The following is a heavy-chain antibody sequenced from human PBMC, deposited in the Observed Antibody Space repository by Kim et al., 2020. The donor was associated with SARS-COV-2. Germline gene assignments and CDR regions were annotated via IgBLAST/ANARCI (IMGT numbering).Heavy chain of an antibody. Sequence: GGSLRLSCAASGFTFSSYSMNWVRQAPGKGLEWVSYISSSSSTIYYADSVKGRFTISRDNAKNSLYLQMNSLRAEDTAVYYCASVDYYDSSGYWDSDYWGQGTLVTVSS. CDR1: GFTFSSYS. V-gene: IGHV3-48*04. CDR3: ASVDYYDSSGYWDSDY. D-gene: IGHD3-22*01. J-gene: IGHJ4*02. CDR2: ISSSSSTI.